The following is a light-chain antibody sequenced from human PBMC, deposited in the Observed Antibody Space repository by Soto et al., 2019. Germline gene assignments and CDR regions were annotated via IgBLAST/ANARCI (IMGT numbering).Light chain of an antibody. CDR2: GAS. CDR3: QQYNNRPFT. CDR1: QSVSSN. J-gene: IGKJ5*01. V-gene: IGKV3-15*01. Sequence: EIVMKHSPATLSVNKEERATLSCRASQSVSSNLAWYQQKPGQAPRLLIYGASTRATGIPARFSGSGSGTEFTLTISSLQSEDFAVYCCQQYNNRPFTFGQGTRLEIK.